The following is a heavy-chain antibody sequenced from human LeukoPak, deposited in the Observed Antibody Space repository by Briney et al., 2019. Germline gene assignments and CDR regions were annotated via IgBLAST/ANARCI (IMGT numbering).Heavy chain of an antibody. J-gene: IGHJ4*02. D-gene: IGHD3-22*01. CDR1: GYTVSTYY. V-gene: IGHV1-2*02. CDR2: MNPHSGGT. Sequence: ASVKVSCKASGYTVSTYYMHWVRQAPGQGLEWMGWMNPHSGGTNYAQKFQGRVTMTRDTSISTAYMELSRLRYDDTAVYYCARVVGFYYDSSGYRNFDYWGQGTLVTVSS. CDR3: ARVVGFYYDSSGYRNFDY.